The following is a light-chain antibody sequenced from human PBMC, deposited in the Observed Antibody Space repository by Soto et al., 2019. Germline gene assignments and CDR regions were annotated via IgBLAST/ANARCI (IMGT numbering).Light chain of an antibody. V-gene: IGLV4-69*01. CDR1: SGHSSYA. J-gene: IGLJ1*01. Sequence: QSVLTQSPSASASLGASVKLTCTLSSGHSSYAIAWHQQQPVKGPRYLMKLNSDGSHSKGDGIPDRFSGSSSGAERYLTISSLQSEDEADYYCQTWGTGIRVFGTGTKVTVL. CDR3: QTWGTGIRV. CDR2: LNSDGSH.